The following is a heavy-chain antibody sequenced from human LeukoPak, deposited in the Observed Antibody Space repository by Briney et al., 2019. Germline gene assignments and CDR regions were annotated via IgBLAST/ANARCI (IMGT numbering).Heavy chain of an antibody. CDR3: ARGWDYYGSGSYIFDY. J-gene: IGHJ4*02. Sequence: PSETLSLTCTVSGGSISSGGYYWSWIRQHPGKGLEWIGYIYYSGSTYYNPSLKSRVTISVDTSKNQFSLKLSSVTAADTAVYYCARGWDYYGSGSYIFDYWGQGTLVTVPS. D-gene: IGHD3-10*01. V-gene: IGHV4-31*03. CDR1: GGSISSGGYY. CDR2: IYYSGST.